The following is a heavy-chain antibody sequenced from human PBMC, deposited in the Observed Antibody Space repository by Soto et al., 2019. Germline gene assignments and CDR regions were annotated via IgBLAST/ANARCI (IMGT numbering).Heavy chain of an antibody. CDR2: IYYSGST. D-gene: IGHD2-15*01. CDR1: GGSISSSSYY. CDR3: ASSGVDCSGGSCLKGAFDI. Sequence: PSETLSLTCTVSGGSISSSSYYWGWIRQPPGKGLERIGSIYYSGSTYYNPSLKSRVTISVDTSKNQFSLKLSSVTAADTAVYYCASSGVDCSGGSCLKGAFDIWGKGTMVTVS. J-gene: IGHJ3*02. V-gene: IGHV4-39*01.